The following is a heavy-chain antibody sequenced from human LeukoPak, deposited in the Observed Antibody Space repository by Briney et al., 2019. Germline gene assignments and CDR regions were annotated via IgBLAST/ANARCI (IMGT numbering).Heavy chain of an antibody. CDR3: ARDLTTAYYYYMDV. CDR2: ISAYNGNT. Sequence: ASVKVSCKASGYTFTGYYMHWVRQAPGQGLEWMGWISAYNGNTNYAQKLQGRVTMTTDTSTSTAYMELRSLRSDDTAVYYCARDLTTAYYYYMDVWGKGTTVTVSS. J-gene: IGHJ6*03. CDR1: GYTFTGYY. V-gene: IGHV1-18*04. D-gene: IGHD4-17*01.